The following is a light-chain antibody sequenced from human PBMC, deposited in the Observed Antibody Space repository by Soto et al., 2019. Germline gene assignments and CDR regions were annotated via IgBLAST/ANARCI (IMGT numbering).Light chain of an antibody. V-gene: IGKV3-15*01. CDR1: QSISSN. J-gene: IGKJ4*01. CDR2: DVS. CDR3: QQYYNWPPALS. Sequence: EIKMTQSPATLSVSAGERATLSCRASQSISSNLAWYKQKRGRAPRLLIYDVSTRATVIPARFSGSGSVTEFTLTICSLQSEDFAVYYCQQYYNWPPALSFGGGTKVEIK.